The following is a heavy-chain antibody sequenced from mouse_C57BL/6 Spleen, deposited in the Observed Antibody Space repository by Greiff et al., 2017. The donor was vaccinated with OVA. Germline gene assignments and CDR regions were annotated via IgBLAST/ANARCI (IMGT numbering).Heavy chain of an antibody. V-gene: IGHV1-50*01. Sequence: QVQLQQPGAELVKPGASVKLSCKASGYTFTSYWMQWVKQRPGQGLEWIGEIDPSDSYTNYNQKFKGKATLTVDTSSNTAYMHLSSLTSEDSAVYYCARRRSNDEIMDYWGQGTTVTVCS. J-gene: IGHJ4*01. CDR1: GYTFTSYW. D-gene: IGHD2-12*01. CDR2: IDPSDSYT. CDR3: ARRRSNDEIMDY.